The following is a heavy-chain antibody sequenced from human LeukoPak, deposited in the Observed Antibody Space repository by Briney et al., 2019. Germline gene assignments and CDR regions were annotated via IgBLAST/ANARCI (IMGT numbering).Heavy chain of an antibody. CDR2: IWYDGNNK. CDR3: AKVITIFGVVSAFDI. D-gene: IGHD3-3*01. J-gene: IGHJ3*02. V-gene: IGHV3-33*06. CDR1: GFTFSSYG. Sequence: PGGSLRLSCAASGFTFSSYGMHWVRQAPGEGLEWVAVIWYDGNNKYYADSVKGRFTISRDNSKNTLYVQMNSLRAEDTAVYYCAKVITIFGVVSAFDIWGQGTMVTVSS.